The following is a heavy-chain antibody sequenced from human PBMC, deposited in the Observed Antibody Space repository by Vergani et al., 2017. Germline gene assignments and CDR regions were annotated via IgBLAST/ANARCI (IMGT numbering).Heavy chain of an antibody. CDR3: AKAGSVTSGSLQYNFYMDV. CDR1: GFGFKNFA. Sequence: QVSLVESGGGVVQPGRSLTLTCSASGFGFKNFAIHWVRQAPGKGLEWVAVISNDGSKKYYADSVKGRFTISRDNSKNTLDLQMNSLRTQDTAVYYCAKAGSVTSGSLQYNFYMDVWGKGTTVTVS. CDR2: ISNDGSKK. J-gene: IGHJ6*03. D-gene: IGHD3-10*01. V-gene: IGHV3-30*18.